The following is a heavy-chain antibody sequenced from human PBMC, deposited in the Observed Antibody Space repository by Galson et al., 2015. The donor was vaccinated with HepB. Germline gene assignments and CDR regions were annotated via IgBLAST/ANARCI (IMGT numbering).Heavy chain of an antibody. Sequence: SVKVSCKASGSTFTSYYMHWVRQAPGQGLEWMGIINPSGGSTSYAQKFQGRVTMTRDTSTSTVYMELSSLRSEDTAVYYCAADYGDYGGSMEVDYWGQGTLVTVSS. CDR2: INPSGGST. J-gene: IGHJ4*02. CDR1: GSTFTSYY. D-gene: IGHD4-17*01. V-gene: IGHV1-46*03. CDR3: AADYGDYGGSMEVDY.